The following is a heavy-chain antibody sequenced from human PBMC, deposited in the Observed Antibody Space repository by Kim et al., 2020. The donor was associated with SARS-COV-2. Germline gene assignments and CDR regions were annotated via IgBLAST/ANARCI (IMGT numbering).Heavy chain of an antibody. V-gene: IGHV3-30*18. CDR3: AKEISSGWFNYYYYGMDV. CDR2: ISYDGSNK. CDR1: GFTFSSYG. J-gene: IGHJ6*02. Sequence: GGSLRLSCAASGFTFSSYGMHWVRQALGKGLEWVAVISYDGSNKYYADSVKGRFTISRDNSKNTLYLQMNSLIAEDTAVYYCAKEISSGWFNYYYYGMDVGGQGTTVTVSS. D-gene: IGHD6-19*01.